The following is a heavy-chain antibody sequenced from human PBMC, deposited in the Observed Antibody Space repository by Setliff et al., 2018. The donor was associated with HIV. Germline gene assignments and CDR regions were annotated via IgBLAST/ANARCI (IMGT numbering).Heavy chain of an antibody. D-gene: IGHD5-18*01. CDR2: IKQDGITK. V-gene: IGHV3-7*03. CDR3: ASSGYNYGGYYMDV. CDR1: GFIFGDYW. J-gene: IGHJ6*03. Sequence: GGSLRLSCASSGFIFGDYWMTWVRQAPGKGLEWVASIKQDGITKYYVDSVKGRFTISRDNGKNSLYLQMNSLRAEDTAVYYCASSGYNYGGYYMDVWGKGTTVTVSS.